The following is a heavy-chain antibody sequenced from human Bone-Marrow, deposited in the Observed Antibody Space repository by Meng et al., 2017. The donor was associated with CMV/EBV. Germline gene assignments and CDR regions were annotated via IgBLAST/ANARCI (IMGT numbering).Heavy chain of an antibody. V-gene: IGHV4-39*01. CDR1: GGSISSSSYY. CDR3: ARHAPYYDCWSGYDKGYFDL. Sequence: SQTLSLTCPVSGGSISSSSYYWGWIRQPPGKGLEWIGSIYYSGSTYYNPSLQSRVTISVDTFKNQFSLQLCSVTAADTAVYYSARHAPYYDCWSGYDKGYFDLWGRGTLVTVSS. J-gene: IGHJ2*01. CDR2: IYYSGST. D-gene: IGHD3-3*01.